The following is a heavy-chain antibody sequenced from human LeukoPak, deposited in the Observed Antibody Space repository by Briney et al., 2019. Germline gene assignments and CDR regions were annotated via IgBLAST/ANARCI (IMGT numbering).Heavy chain of an antibody. CDR1: GYTFTSYY. Sequence: ASVKVSCKASGYTFTSYYMHWVRQAPGQGLEWMGGIIPIFGTANYAQKFQGRVTITADESTSTAYMELSSLRSEDTAVYYCARDRGGGQGDYWGQGTLVTVSS. V-gene: IGHV1-69*13. D-gene: IGHD3-16*01. CDR2: IIPIFGTA. CDR3: ARDRGGGQGDY. J-gene: IGHJ4*02.